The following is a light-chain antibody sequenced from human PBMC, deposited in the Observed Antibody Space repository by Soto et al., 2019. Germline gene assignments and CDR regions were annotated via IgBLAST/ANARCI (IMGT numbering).Light chain of an antibody. Sequence: EIVMTQSPGTLSVSPGERVTLSCRASQSVSSKLVWYQRKPGQTPRPLIYDASTRATGMPGRFSGSGSGTEFTLTISSLQSEDFAVYYCQQYNNWPPWTFGQGTKVDIK. CDR3: QQYNNWPPWT. J-gene: IGKJ1*01. CDR1: QSVSSK. CDR2: DAS. V-gene: IGKV3-15*01.